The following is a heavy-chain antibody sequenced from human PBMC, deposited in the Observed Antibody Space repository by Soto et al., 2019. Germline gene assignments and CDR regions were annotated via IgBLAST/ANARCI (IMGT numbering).Heavy chain of an antibody. CDR1: GFTFTSSA. CDR3: AAEFPDCSSTSCRVP. CDR2: IVVGSGNT. J-gene: IGHJ5*02. V-gene: IGHV1-58*01. Sequence: GASVKVSCKASGFTFTSSAVQWVRQARGQRLEWIGWIVVGSGNTNYAQKFQERVTITRDMSTSTAYMELSSLRSEDTAVYYCAAEFPDCSSTSCRVPWGQGTLVTVSS. D-gene: IGHD2-2*01.